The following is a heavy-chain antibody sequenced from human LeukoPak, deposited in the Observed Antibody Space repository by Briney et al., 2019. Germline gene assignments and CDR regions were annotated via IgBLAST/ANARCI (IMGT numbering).Heavy chain of an antibody. V-gene: IGHV3-49*04. CDR3: TRDGIPETNWSGYFIDY. D-gene: IGHD3-3*01. CDR1: GFTFGDYA. J-gene: IGHJ4*02. Sequence: GGSLRLSCTTSGFTFGDYAMSWVRQAPGKGLEWVGFIRSKTHGGTTEYAASVKGRFTISRDDSKSIAYLQMNSLKTEDTAVYYCTRDGIPETNWSGYFIDYWGQGTLVTVSS. CDR2: IRSKTHGGTT.